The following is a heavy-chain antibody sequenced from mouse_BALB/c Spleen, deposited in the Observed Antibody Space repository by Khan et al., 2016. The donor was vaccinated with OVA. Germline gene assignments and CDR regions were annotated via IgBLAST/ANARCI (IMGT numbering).Heavy chain of an antibody. CDR1: GYTFTNYG. CDR3: AISASYWFFDV. CDR2: INTYTGEP. Sequence: LVESGPELKKPGETVKISCKASGYTFTNYGINWVKQAPGKGLKWMGWINTYTGEPTYADDFKGRFAFSLETSANTAYLQINNLKNEDTATYFCAISASYWFFDVWGAGTTVTVSS. V-gene: IGHV9-3-1*01. D-gene: IGHD6-1*01. J-gene: IGHJ1*01.